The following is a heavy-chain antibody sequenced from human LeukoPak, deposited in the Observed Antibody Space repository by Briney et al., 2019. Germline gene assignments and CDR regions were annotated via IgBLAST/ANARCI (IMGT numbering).Heavy chain of an antibody. V-gene: IGHV3-30-3*01. D-gene: IGHD5-18*01. CDR1: GFTFSSYA. CDR2: ISYDGSNK. J-gene: IGHJ3*02. CDR3: AREEIQELAFDI. Sequence: GGSLRLSCAASGFTFSSYAMHWVRQAPGKGLEWVAVISYDGSNKYYADSVKGRFTISRDNSKNTLYLQMNSLRAEDTAVYYCAREEIQELAFDIWGQGTMVTVSS.